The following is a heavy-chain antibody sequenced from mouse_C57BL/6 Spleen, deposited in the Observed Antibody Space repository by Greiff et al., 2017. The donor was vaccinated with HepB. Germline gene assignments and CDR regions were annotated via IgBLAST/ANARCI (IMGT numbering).Heavy chain of an antibody. Sequence: EVNVVESGGGLVKPGGSLKLSCAASGFTFSDYGMHWVRQAPEKGLEWVAYISSGSSTIYYADTVKGRFTISRDNAKNTLFLQMTSLRSEDTAMYYCARSGFRDYDAGYFDYWGQGTTLTVSS. CDR2: ISSGSSTI. J-gene: IGHJ2*01. V-gene: IGHV5-17*01. D-gene: IGHD2-4*01. CDR1: GFTFSDYG. CDR3: ARSGFRDYDAGYFDY.